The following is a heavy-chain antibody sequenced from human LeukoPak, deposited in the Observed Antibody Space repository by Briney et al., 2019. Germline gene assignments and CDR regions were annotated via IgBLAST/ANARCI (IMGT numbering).Heavy chain of an antibody. V-gene: IGHV4-31*03. CDR1: GGSISSGGYY. CDR3: ARHERPLAVAGEFDY. D-gene: IGHD6-19*01. CDR2: IYYSGST. Sequence: PSQTLSLTCTVSGGSISSGGYYWSWIRQHPGKGLEWIGYIYYSGSTYYNPSLKSRVTISVDTSKNQFSLKLSSVTAADTAVYYCARHERPLAVAGEFDYWGQGTLVTVSS. J-gene: IGHJ4*02.